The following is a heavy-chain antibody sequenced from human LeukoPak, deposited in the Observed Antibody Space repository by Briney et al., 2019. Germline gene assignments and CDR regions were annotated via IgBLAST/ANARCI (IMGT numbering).Heavy chain of an antibody. CDR1: GGPISSYN. CDR3: ASSIFGVAPDAFDI. J-gene: IGHJ3*02. V-gene: IGHV4-59*08. CDR2: IYYSGST. D-gene: IGHD3-3*01. Sequence: SETLSLTCTVSGGPISSYNWNWIRQPPGNGLEWIGYIYYSGSTNYNPSLKSRVTISVDTSKNQFSLKLSSVTAADTAVYYCASSIFGVAPDAFDIWGQGTMVTVSS.